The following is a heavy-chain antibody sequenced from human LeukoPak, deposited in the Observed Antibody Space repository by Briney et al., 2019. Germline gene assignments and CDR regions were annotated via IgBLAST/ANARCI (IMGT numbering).Heavy chain of an antibody. CDR2: IRSDGSNT. D-gene: IGHD1-26*01. CDR1: GFTFSSYA. V-gene: IGHV3-30*02. J-gene: IGHJ4*02. CDR3: ANGGWDGGPYRALGN. Sequence: PGGSLRLSCAASGFTFSSYAMHWVRQAPGKGLQWVAYIRSDGSNTYYADSVKGRFTISRDNSGNTLYMQMNSLRVEDTAVYYCANGGWDGGPYRALGNWGQGTLVTVSS.